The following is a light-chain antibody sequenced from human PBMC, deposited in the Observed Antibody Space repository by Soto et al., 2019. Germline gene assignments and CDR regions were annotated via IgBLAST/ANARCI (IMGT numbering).Light chain of an antibody. J-gene: IGKJ3*01. CDR1: QTISSS. CDR3: QQRSSGPLFA. Sequence: EVVLTQSPATLSLSPGERDTLSCRASQTISSSLAWYQQKPGQAPRLLIYDASNRATGIPARFSGSGSGTDFTLTITSREPEDLGVEYWQQRSSGPLFAFGPGTKVYIK. CDR2: DAS. V-gene: IGKV3-11*01.